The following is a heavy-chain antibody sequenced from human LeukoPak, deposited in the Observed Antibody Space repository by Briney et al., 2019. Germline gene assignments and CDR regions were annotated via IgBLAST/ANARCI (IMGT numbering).Heavy chain of an antibody. J-gene: IGHJ4*02. Sequence: PGGSLRLSCAASGFTFSSYAMNWVRQAPGKGLEWVSAISDGGGTYYADSVKGRFTISRDNSKNTLYLQMNSLRAEDTAVYYCAKDRGSGWYFDYWGQGTLVTVSS. CDR3: AKDRGSGWYFDY. CDR1: GFTFSSYA. V-gene: IGHV3-23*01. CDR2: ISDGGGT. D-gene: IGHD6-19*01.